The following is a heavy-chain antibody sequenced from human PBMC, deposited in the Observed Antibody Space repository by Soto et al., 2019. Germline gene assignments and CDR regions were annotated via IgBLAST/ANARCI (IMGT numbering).Heavy chain of an antibody. CDR3: ARDSDYSSSWAY. V-gene: IGHV1-2*02. CDR2: INPSGVT. CDR1: GYTFTSYY. Sequence: ASVKVSCKASGYTFTSYYMHWVRQAPGQGLEWMGIINPSGVTSYAQRFQGRVTMTRDTSISTAYMDLSSLRSDDTAVYYCARDSDYSSSWAYWGQGTLVTVSS. D-gene: IGHD6-13*01. J-gene: IGHJ4*02.